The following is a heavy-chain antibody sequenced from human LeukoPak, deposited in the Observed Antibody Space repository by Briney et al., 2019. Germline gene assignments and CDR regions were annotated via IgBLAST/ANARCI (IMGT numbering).Heavy chain of an antibody. CDR3: AKDLNYYDSSGYYYSLGFDY. CDR2: ISGSGGSA. D-gene: IGHD3-22*01. V-gene: IGHV3-23*01. CDR1: GFTFSSYA. Sequence: GGSLRLSCAASGFTFSSYAMSWVRQAPGKGLEWVSAISGSGGSAYYADSVKGRFTISRDNSKNTLYLQMNSLRAEDTAVYYCAKDLNYYDSSGYYYSLGFDYWGQGTLVTVSS. J-gene: IGHJ4*02.